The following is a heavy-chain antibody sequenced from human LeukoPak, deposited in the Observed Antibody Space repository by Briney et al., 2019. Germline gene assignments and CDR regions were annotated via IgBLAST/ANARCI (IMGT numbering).Heavy chain of an antibody. CDR1: GFSLRTSGVG. CDR2: IYWNDVK. CDR3: AHGSDSPGTNWFDP. Sequence: SGPTLVNPTQTLTLTCTFSGFSLRTSGVGVGWIRQPPVKALEWLALIYWNDVKFYSPSLRNRLTVTKDTSKNQVVLTVTNMDPVDTGTYYCAHGSDSPGTNWFDPWGQGTLVTVSS. J-gene: IGHJ5*02. V-gene: IGHV2-5*01. D-gene: IGHD2-21*02.